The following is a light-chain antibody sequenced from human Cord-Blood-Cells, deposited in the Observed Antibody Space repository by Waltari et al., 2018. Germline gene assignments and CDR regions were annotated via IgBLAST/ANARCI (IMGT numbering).Light chain of an antibody. J-gene: IGKJ1*01. CDR3: QQNYRTPPT. V-gene: IGKV1-39*01. CDR2: AAS. Sequence: DIQMTQSPSSLSASVGDRVTITCRASQSISSYLNWYQQKPGKAPKLLIYAASSLQSGVPSRFSGSGSGTVFTLTISSLQPEVVATYYWQQNYRTPPTFGQGTKVEIK. CDR1: QSISSY.